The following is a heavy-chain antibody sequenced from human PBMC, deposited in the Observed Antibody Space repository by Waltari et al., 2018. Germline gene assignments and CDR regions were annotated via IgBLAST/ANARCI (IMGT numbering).Heavy chain of an antibody. CDR3: ARDPGVVTPWYFDL. V-gene: IGHV4-59*11. CDR2: IFYTGST. D-gene: IGHD3-22*01. Sequence: QVQLEESGPGLVKPSETLSLTCTISGGSLTNQYWGWIRQPPGKGLECIGHIFYTGSTTYSPSLESRVTISLDRSKNQFSLRLTSVTAADTAIYYCARDPGVVTPWYFDLWGRGTLVTVSS. J-gene: IGHJ2*01. CDR1: GGSLTNQY.